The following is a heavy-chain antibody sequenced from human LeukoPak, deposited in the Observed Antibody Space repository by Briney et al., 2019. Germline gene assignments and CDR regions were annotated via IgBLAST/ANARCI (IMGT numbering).Heavy chain of an antibody. V-gene: IGHV1-2*02. CDR1: GYSFTAYY. CDR2: ISPHSGVT. D-gene: IGHD4-23*01. J-gene: IGHJ4*02. CDR3: AKVPHYGGNSPYFDS. Sequence: GASVKVSCKASGYSFTAYYMHWVRQAPGQGLEWMGWISPHSGVTNYAQKFQGSVTMTRDTSISTAYMELSRLTCDDTAVYYCAKVPHYGGNSPYFDSWGQGTLVTVSS.